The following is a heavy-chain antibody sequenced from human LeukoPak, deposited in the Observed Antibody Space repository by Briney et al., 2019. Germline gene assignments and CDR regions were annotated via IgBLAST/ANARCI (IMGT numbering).Heavy chain of an antibody. D-gene: IGHD1-14*01. CDR2: IYYIGST. CDR1: GGSISSYY. CDR3: ARDGGSLYYYGMDV. Sequence: KPSETLPLTCTLSGGSISSYYWSWIRQPPEKGLEWIGYIYYIGSTNYNPSLKSRATISVDTSKNQFSLKLSSVTAADTAVYYCARDGGSLYYYGMDVWGQGTTVTVSS. V-gene: IGHV4-59*01. J-gene: IGHJ6*02.